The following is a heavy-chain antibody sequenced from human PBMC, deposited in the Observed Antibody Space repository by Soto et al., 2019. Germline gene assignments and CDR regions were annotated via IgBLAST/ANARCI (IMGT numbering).Heavy chain of an antibody. V-gene: IGHV4-39*01. CDR2: IYYSVHT. CDR3: VSYDSGRFGYGFDY. D-gene: IGHD6-19*01. Sequence: SETLSLTCTVSTSSISSSPYHWGWVRHAPGKGLEWIGNIYYSVHTYYNPSLKSRVAISVDTSKNQFSLSLRSVTAADTAVYYCVSYDSGRFGYGFDYWGQGTLVTVSS. J-gene: IGHJ4*02. CDR1: TSSISSSPYH.